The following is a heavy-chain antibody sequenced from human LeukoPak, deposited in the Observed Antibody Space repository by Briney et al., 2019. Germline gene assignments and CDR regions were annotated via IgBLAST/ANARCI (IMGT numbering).Heavy chain of an antibody. D-gene: IGHD3-9*01. Sequence: GGSLRLSCAASGFTFSSYSMNWVRQAPGKGLEWVSYISSSSSTIYYADSVKGRFTISRDNAKNSLYLQMNSLRAEDTAVYYCASQTALPYFDLLLGDGPGYFDYWGQGTLVTVSS. V-gene: IGHV3-48*01. CDR1: GFTFSSYS. CDR2: ISSSSSTI. CDR3: ASQTALPYFDLLLGDGPGYFDY. J-gene: IGHJ4*02.